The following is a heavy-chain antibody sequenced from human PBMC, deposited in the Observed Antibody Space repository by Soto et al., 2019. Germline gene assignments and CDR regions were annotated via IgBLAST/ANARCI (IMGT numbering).Heavy chain of an antibody. J-gene: IGHJ4*02. D-gene: IGHD3-10*01. Sequence: SETLSLTCTVSGGSVSSGSYYWSWIRQPPGKGLEWIGYIYYSGSTNYNPSLKSRVTISVDTSKNQFSLKLSSVTAADTAVYYCATSGGPLLWFGEFDYWGQGTLVTVSS. CDR2: IYYSGST. V-gene: IGHV4-61*01. CDR1: GGSVSSGSYY. CDR3: ATSGGPLLWFGEFDY.